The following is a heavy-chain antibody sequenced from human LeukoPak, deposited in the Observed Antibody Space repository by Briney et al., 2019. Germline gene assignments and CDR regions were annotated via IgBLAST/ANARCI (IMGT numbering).Heavy chain of an antibody. CDR1: GYTFTSYY. CDR2: INPSGGST. V-gene: IGHV1-46*01. D-gene: IGHD6-19*01. CDR3: ARGGSLAAAPHRYYFDS. J-gene: IGHJ4*02. Sequence: ASVKVSCKASGYTFTSYYMHWVRQAPGQGLEWMGIINPSGGSTTYAQKFQGRVTMTRDTSTSAVYMELSSLRSEDTAVFYCARGGSLAAAPHRYYFDSWGRGTPVTVSS.